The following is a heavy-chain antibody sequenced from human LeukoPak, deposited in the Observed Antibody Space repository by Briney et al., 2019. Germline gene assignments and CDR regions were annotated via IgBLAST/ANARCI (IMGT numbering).Heavy chain of an antibody. CDR3: ARRTPVLRSGTSSNWFDP. V-gene: IGHV4-38-2*01. CDR1: GYSISSGYY. J-gene: IGHJ5*02. Sequence: SETLSLTCAVSGYSISSGYYWGWIRQSPGKGLEWIGTIYHSGGTYYNPSLKSRVTISVDTSKNQFSLKLRSVTAADTAVYYCARRTPVLRSGTSSNWFDPWGQGTLVTVSS. D-gene: IGHD2-15*01. CDR2: IYHSGGT.